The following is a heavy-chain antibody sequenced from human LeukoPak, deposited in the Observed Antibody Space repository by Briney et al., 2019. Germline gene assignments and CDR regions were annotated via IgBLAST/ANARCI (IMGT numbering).Heavy chain of an antibody. CDR2: ISPYNGNT. J-gene: IGHJ4*02. D-gene: IGHD2-2*02. V-gene: IGHV1-18*01. Sequence: GSVKVSCKASGYTFTSYVISWVRQAPGQGLEWMGWISPYNGNTNYAQKLQGRVAMTTDTSTSTAYMELRSLRSDDTAVYYCARPYCSSTSCYNSYFDYWGQGTLVTVSS. CDR3: ARPYCSSTSCYNSYFDY. CDR1: GYTFTSYV.